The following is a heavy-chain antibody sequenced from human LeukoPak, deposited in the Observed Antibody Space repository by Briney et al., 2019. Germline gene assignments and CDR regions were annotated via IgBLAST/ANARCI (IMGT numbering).Heavy chain of an antibody. CDR2: IQYDGSNE. J-gene: IGHJ3*02. D-gene: IGHD1-26*01. Sequence: RPGGSLRLSCAASGFTFSSYGMHWVRQAPGKGLEWVAYIQYDGSNEQYADSVKGRFSISRDNSKNTLYLQMNSLRAEDTAVYYCAKDLGEWELFLVLDAFDIWGQGTMVTVSS. V-gene: IGHV3-30*02. CDR1: GFTFSSYG. CDR3: AKDLGEWELFLVLDAFDI.